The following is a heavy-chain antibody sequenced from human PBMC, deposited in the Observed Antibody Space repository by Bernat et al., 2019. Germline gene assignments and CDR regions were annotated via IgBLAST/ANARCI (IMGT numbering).Heavy chain of an antibody. CDR2: IYSGGST. CDR3: ARGYDGGLNLDAFDI. V-gene: IGHV3-66*01. CDR1: GFTVSSNY. D-gene: IGHD4-17*01. Sequence: EVQLVESGGGLVQPGGSLRLSCAASGFTVSSNYMSWVRQAPGKGLELGSVIYSGGSTYYADSVKGRFTISRDNSKNTLYHQMNSLRAEDTAVYYCARGYDGGLNLDAFDIWGQGTMVTVSS. J-gene: IGHJ3*02.